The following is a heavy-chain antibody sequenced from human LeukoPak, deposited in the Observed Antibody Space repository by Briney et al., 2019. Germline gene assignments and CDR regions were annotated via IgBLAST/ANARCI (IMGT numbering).Heavy chain of an antibody. V-gene: IGHV1-46*01. CDR1: GYTFTSYY. J-gene: IGHJ3*02. D-gene: IGHD2-15*01. Sequence: ASVKVSCKASGYTFTSYYMHWVRQAPGQGLEWMGIINPSGGSTSYAQKFQGRVTMTRDTSTSTVYMELSNLRSEDTAVYYCASCSGGSCRPPDDAFDIWGQGTMVTVSS. CDR3: ASCSGGSCRPPDDAFDI. CDR2: INPSGGST.